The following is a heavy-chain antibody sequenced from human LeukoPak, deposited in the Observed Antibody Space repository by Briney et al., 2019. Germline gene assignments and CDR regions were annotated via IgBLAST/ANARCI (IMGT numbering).Heavy chain of an antibody. D-gene: IGHD3-22*01. V-gene: IGHV4-30-4*08. CDR2: IYYSGST. J-gene: IGHJ3*02. CDR3: ARGFSSGYYYGHAFDI. CDR1: GGSISSGSYY. Sequence: SETLSLTCTVSGGSISSGSYYWSWIRQPPGKGLEWIGYIYYSGSTYYNPSLKSRVTISVDTSKNQFSLKLSSVTAADTAVYYCARGFSSGYYYGHAFDIWGQGTMVTVSS.